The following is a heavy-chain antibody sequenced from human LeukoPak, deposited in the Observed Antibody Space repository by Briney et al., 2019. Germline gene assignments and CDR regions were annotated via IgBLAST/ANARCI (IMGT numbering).Heavy chain of an antibody. J-gene: IGHJ6*02. CDR1: GASFSDFY. V-gene: IGHV4-34*01. D-gene: IGHD4-17*01. Sequence: SETLSLTCAVYGASFSDFYWSWIRQPPGMGLEWIGEINHSGSTNHNPSLKSRLTISVDTSKNQLSLKLSSVTAADTAVYYCARVRTTVTTFKNYYYGMDVWGQGATVTVSS. CDR2: INHSGST. CDR3: ARVRTTVTTFKNYYYGMDV.